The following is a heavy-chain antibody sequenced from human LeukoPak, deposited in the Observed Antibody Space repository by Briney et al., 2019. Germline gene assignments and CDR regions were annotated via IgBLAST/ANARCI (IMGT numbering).Heavy chain of an antibody. D-gene: IGHD3-10*01. CDR2: IYSGGST. V-gene: IGHV3-53*05. J-gene: IGHJ4*02. CDR3: AKDSRTMVRGVIINKPLDY. CDR1: GFTVSSNY. Sequence: GGSLRLSCAASGFTVSSNYMSWVRQAPGKGLEWVSVIYSGGSTYYADSVKGRFTISRDNSKNTLYLQMNSLRAEDTAVYYCAKDSRTMVRGVIINKPLDYWGQGTLVTVSS.